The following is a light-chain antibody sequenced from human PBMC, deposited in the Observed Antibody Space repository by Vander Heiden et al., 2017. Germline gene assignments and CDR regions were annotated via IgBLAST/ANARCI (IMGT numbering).Light chain of an antibody. CDR3: QQANSFPIT. Sequence: DIQMTQSQSSVSGSLGDRVNITCRARQGIRSLLAWYHQKPGKAPKLLIYDASSLQSGVPSRFSGSGSGTDFTLTISSLQPEDFATYYCQQANSFPITFGGGTKVEIK. J-gene: IGKJ4*01. CDR2: DAS. CDR1: QGIRSL. V-gene: IGKV1-12*01.